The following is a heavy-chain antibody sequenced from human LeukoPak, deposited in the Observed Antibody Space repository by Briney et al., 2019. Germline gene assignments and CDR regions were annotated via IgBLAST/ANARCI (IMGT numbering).Heavy chain of an antibody. J-gene: IGHJ5*02. CDR1: GGSFSGYY. V-gene: IGHV4-34*01. Sequence: SETLSLTCAVYGGSFSGYYWSWIRQPPGKGLEWIGEINHSGGTNYNPSLKSRVTISVDTSKNQFSLKLSSVTAADTAVYYCARHRYQWLVLWFDPWGQGTLVTVSS. CDR3: ARHRYQWLVLWFDP. D-gene: IGHD6-19*01. CDR2: INHSGGT.